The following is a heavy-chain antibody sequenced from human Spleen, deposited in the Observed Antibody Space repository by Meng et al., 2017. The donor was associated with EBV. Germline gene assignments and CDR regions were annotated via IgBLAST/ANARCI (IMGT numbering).Heavy chain of an antibody. CDR2: ISGSGGNT. CDR3: AKAKDKLVGAFDI. CDR1: GFTFSSYA. D-gene: IGHD2-15*01. V-gene: IGHV3-23*01. Sequence: GQLLESGGGLVQPGGSLRLSCAASGFTFSSYAMSWVRQAPGKGLEWVSGISGSGGNTYYADSVKGRFTISRDNSKNTLYLQMNSLRAEDTAVYYCAKAKDKLVGAFDIWGQGTMVTVSS. J-gene: IGHJ3*02.